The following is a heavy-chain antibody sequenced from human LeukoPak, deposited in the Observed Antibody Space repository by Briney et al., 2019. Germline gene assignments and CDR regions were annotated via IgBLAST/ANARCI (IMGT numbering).Heavy chain of an antibody. V-gene: IGHV1-2*06. J-gene: IGHJ4*02. Sequence: ASVKVSCKASGYTFTGYYMHWVRQAPGQGLEWMGRINPNSGGTSYAQKFQGRVTVTRDTSTSTGHMELSGLRSEDTAVYYCARDQEGFDYWGQGTLVTVSS. CDR1: GYTFTGYY. CDR2: INPNSGGT. CDR3: ARDQEGFDY.